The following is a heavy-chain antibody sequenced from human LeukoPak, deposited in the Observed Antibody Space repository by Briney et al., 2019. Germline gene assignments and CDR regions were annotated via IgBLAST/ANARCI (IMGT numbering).Heavy chain of an antibody. V-gene: IGHV4-39*01. Sequence: SETLSLNCTVSGGSISSSSYYWGWIRQAPGRGLEWIGSIYYLGITYYNPSLNSRVTISVDTSNNLFFLRVSSVTAADTAVYYCARLFQYSSSSRYFQHWGQGTVITVSS. D-gene: IGHD6-6*01. CDR3: ARLFQYSSSSRYFQH. J-gene: IGHJ1*01. CDR2: IYYLGIT. CDR1: GGSISSSSYY.